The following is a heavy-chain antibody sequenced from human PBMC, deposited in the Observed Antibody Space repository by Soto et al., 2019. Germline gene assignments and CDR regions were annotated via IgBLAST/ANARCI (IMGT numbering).Heavy chain of an antibody. CDR1: GFTFSSYA. D-gene: IGHD2-2*02. J-gene: IGHJ3*02. CDR2: ISGSGGST. CDR3: AKDIVVVPAAIIDAFDI. Sequence: GGSLRLSCAASGFTFSSYAMSWARQAPGKGLEWVSAISGSGGSTYYADSVKGRFTISRDNSKNTLYLQMNSLRAEDTAVYYCAKDIVVVPAAIIDAFDIWGQGTMVTVS. V-gene: IGHV3-23*01.